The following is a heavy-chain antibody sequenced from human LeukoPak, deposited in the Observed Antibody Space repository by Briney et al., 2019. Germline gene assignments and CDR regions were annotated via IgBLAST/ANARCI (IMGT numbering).Heavy chain of an antibody. D-gene: IGHD3-22*01. CDR3: ARDKYDSSGYPIDY. J-gene: IGHJ4*02. V-gene: IGHV3-23*01. CDR1: GFTFSNYA. CDR2: MSGSGDRT. Sequence: PGGSLRLSCTASGFTFSNYAMTWVRQAPGKGLEWVSSMSGSGDRTYYADSVKGRFTISRDNSKNTLYLQMNSLRAEDTAVYYCARDKYDSSGYPIDYWGQGTLVTVSS.